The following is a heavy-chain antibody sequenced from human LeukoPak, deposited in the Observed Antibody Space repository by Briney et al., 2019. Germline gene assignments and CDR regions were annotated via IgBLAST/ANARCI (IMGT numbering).Heavy chain of an antibody. CDR3: ARGYYGSGSYYKVYYFDY. J-gene: IGHJ4*02. Sequence: SETLSLTCAVSGGSISSGGYSWSWIRQPPGKGLEWIGYVYHSGSTYHNPSLKSRVTISVDRSENHFSLKLSSVTAADMAVYYCARGYYGSGSYYKVYYFDYWGQGTLVTVSS. CDR2: VYHSGST. CDR1: GGSISSGGYS. V-gene: IGHV4-30-2*01. D-gene: IGHD3-10*01.